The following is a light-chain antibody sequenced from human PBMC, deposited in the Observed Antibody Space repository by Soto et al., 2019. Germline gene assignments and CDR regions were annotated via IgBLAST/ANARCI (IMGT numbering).Light chain of an antibody. J-gene: IGKJ5*01. CDR1: QSVSSNY. V-gene: IGKV3D-20*02. CDR3: QQRHMWPIT. CDR2: GAS. Sequence: EIVLKQSPGTLCLSRGDRASVCSRASQSVSSNYLAWYQLKPGQAPRLVSYGASSRATGIPPRFSGSGSGTEFTLTISSLEPEDSEVYYCQQRHMWPITFGQGTRLEIK.